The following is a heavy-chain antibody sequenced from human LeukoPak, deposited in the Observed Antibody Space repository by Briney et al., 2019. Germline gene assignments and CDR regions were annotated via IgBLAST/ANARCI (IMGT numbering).Heavy chain of an antibody. D-gene: IGHD1-26*01. Sequence: GGSLRLSCAASGFAFSSYAMSWVRQAPGKGLEWVSAISGSGGSTYYADSVKGRFTISRDNSKNTLYLQMNSLRAEDTAVYYCAKGWELLPQNDAFDIWGQGTMVTVSS. CDR2: ISGSGGST. J-gene: IGHJ3*02. V-gene: IGHV3-23*01. CDR3: AKGWELLPQNDAFDI. CDR1: GFAFSSYA.